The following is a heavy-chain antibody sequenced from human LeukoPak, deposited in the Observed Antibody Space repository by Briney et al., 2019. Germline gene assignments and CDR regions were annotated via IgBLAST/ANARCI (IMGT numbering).Heavy chain of an antibody. J-gene: IGHJ4*02. CDR2: IKQDGTQK. V-gene: IGHV3-7*01. CDR3: ARKGLPDY. Sequence: PGGSLRLSCAASGFTFSDYWMSCVRQAPGKGLEWVANIKQDGTQKYYVDSMKGRLTISRDNAKNSLYLQMNSLRDEDTAVYYCARKGLPDYWGQGTLVTISS. CDR1: GFTFSDYW. D-gene: IGHD2-15*01.